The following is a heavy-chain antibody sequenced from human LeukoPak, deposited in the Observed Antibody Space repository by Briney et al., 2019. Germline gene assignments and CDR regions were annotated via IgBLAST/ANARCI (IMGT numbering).Heavy chain of an antibody. CDR3: ARGEHSSGWYYFDY. J-gene: IGHJ4*02. D-gene: IGHD6-19*01. CDR1: GFTFSNYE. Sequence: GGSLRLSCAASGFTFSNYEMNWVRQAPGKGLEWVSYISTSGSTIYYADSVKGRFTISRDNAKNSLYLQMNSLRAEDTAVYYCARGEHSSGWYYFDYWGQGTLVTVSS. V-gene: IGHV3-48*03. CDR2: ISTSGSTI.